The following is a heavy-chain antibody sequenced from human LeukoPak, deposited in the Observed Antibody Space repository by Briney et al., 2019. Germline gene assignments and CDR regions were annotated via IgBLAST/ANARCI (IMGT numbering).Heavy chain of an antibody. J-gene: IGHJ6*02. Sequence: GASVKVSCKASGYTFTSYGISWVRQAPGQGLEWMGWISAYNGNTNYAQKLQGRVTMTTDTSTSTAYMELRSLRSDDTAVYYCARDRGYSGHDYYYYGMDVWGQGTTVTVSS. CDR1: GYTFTSYG. CDR2: ISAYNGNT. V-gene: IGHV1-18*01. CDR3: ARDRGYSGHDYYYYGMDV. D-gene: IGHD5-12*01.